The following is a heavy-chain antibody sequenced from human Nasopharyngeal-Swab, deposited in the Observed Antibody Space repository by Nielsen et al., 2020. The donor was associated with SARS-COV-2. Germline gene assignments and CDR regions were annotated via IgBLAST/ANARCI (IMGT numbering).Heavy chain of an antibody. CDR1: GGSITSTSHY. J-gene: IGHJ4*02. D-gene: IGHD5-12*01. CDR3: AGDGAYSGYDWTY. CDR2: VSYRGST. V-gene: IGHV4-39*07. Sequence: SETLSLTCTGSGGSITSTSHYWGWISQPPGKGLEWIGCVSYRGSTYHNPSLKSRVTVSVDTSKNQLSLKLTSLTAADTAVYYCAGDGAYSGYDWTYWGQGTLVTVSS.